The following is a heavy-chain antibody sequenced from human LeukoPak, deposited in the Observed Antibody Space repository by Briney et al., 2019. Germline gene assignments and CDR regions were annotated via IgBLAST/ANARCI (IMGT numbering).Heavy chain of an antibody. J-gene: IGHJ6*03. CDR2: IYYSGIT. Sequence: SETLSLTCTVSGGSINTYYWGWIRQPPGKGLEWIGSIYYSGITYHNPSLKSRVTISVDTSNNQFSLKMSSVTAADTAVYFCARHQEGMVRGVLYYMDVWGKGTTVIISS. D-gene: IGHD3-10*01. CDR3: ARHQEGMVRGVLYYMDV. V-gene: IGHV4-39*01. CDR1: GGSINTYY.